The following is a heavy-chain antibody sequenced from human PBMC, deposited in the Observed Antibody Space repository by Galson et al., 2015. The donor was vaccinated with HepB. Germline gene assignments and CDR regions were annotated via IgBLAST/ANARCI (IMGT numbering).Heavy chain of an antibody. CDR3: ARAGVSRRSSWIDC. J-gene: IGHJ4*02. D-gene: IGHD6-13*01. Sequence: SLRLSCAASGFTFSTYSMNWVRQAPGKGLEWVSYISSGSSTIYYPDSVKGRFTSSRDNAKNSLYLQMDSLRDEDTAVYYCARAGVSRRSSWIDCWGQGTLVTVSS. CDR2: ISSGSSTI. CDR1: GFTFSTYS. V-gene: IGHV3-48*02.